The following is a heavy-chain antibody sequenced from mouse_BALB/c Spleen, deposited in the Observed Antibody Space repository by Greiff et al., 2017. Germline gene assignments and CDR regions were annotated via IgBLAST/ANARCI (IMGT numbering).Heavy chain of an antibody. CDR1: GYTFSSYW. Sequence: QVQLKESGAELMKPGASVKISCKATGYTFSSYWIEWVKQRPGHGLEWIGEILPGSGSTNYNEKFKGKATFTADTSSNTAYMQLSSLTSEDSAVYYCARRGNYVGVAYWGQGTLVTVSA. V-gene: IGHV1-9*01. CDR2: ILPGSGST. D-gene: IGHD2-1*01. J-gene: IGHJ3*01. CDR3: ARRGNYVGVAY.